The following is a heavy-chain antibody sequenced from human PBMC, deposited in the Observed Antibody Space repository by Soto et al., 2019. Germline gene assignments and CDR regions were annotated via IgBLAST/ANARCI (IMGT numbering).Heavy chain of an antibody. CDR2: ISYDGSNK. CDR1: GFTFSSYA. CDR3: ARDRHDGDYYYYYYGMDV. Sequence: QVQLVESGGGVVQPGRSLRLSCAASGFTFSSYAMHWVRQAPGKGLEWVAVISYDGSNKYYADSVKGRFTISRDNSKNPLYLQMNSLRAEDTAVYYCARDRHDGDYYYYYYGMDVWGQGTTVTVSS. V-gene: IGHV3-30-3*01. J-gene: IGHJ6*02. D-gene: IGHD4-17*01.